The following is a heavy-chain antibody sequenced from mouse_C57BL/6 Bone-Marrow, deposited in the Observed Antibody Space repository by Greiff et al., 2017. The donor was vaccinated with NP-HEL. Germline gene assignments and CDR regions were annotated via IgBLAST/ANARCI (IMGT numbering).Heavy chain of an antibody. CDR2: IRSKSNNYAT. Sequence: EVKLVESGGGLVQPKGSLKLSCAASGFSFNTYAMNWVRQAPGKGLEWVARIRSKSNNYATYYADSVKDRFTISRDDSESMLYLQMNNLKTEDTAMYYCNYYGSSHYYAMDYWGQGTSVTVSS. J-gene: IGHJ4*01. CDR3: NYYGSSHYYAMDY. CDR1: GFSFNTYA. V-gene: IGHV10-1*01. D-gene: IGHD1-1*01.